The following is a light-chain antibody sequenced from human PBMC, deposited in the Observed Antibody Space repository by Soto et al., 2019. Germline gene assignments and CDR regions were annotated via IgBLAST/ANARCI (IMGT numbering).Light chain of an antibody. J-gene: IGLJ2*01. CDR3: SSYTSIITVV. Sequence: SVLTQPASVSGSPGQSITISCTGTSSDVGGYNYVSWYQHHPGKAPKLLIYDVNNRPSGVSDRFSGSKSGNTASLTISGLQTEDEADYYCSSYTSIITVVFGGGTQLTVL. V-gene: IGLV2-14*01. CDR1: SSDVGGYNY. CDR2: DVN.